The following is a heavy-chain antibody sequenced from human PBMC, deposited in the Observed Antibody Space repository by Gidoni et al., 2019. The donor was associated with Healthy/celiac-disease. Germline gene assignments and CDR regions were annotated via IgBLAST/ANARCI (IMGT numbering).Heavy chain of an antibody. CDR2: ISSSSSYI. Sequence: EVQLVESGGGLVKPGGSLRLSCAASGFTFSSYSMNWVRQAPGKGLEWVSSISSSSSYIYYADSVKGRFTISRDNAKNSLYLQMNSLRAEDTAVYYCARDEGSCSGGSCHNDYWGQGTLVTVSS. J-gene: IGHJ4*02. CDR3: ARDEGSCSGGSCHNDY. CDR1: GFTFSSYS. D-gene: IGHD2-15*01. V-gene: IGHV3-21*01.